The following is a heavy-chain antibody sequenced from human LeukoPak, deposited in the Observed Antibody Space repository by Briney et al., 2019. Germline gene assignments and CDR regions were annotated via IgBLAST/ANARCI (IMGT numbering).Heavy chain of an antibody. D-gene: IGHD3-16*01. CDR3: AADLSNPRMGASYLDS. CDR1: GFTSTNFA. J-gene: IGHJ4*02. V-gene: IGHV1-58*01. Sequence: ASVRVSCKASGFTSTNFAVQWVRQARGQRLEWIGWIIVGSGATKCAQDFQERVTITRDLSTSTLYMELRSLTSEDTAVYYCAADLSNPRMGASYLDSWGQGTLVTVSS. CDR2: IIVGSGAT.